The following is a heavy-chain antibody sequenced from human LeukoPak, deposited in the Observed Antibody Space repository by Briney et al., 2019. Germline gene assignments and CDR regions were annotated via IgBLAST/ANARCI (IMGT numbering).Heavy chain of an antibody. V-gene: IGHV4-39*01. J-gene: IGHJ3*02. CDR2: IYYSGST. CDR1: GGSISSSSYY. CDR3: ARRLTRSDAFDI. Sequence: SETLSLTCTVSGGSISSSSYYWGWIRQPPGKGLEWTGSIYYSGSTYYNPSLKSRVTISVDTSKNQFSLKLSSVTAADTAVYYCARRLTRSDAFDIWGQGTMVTVSS. D-gene: IGHD1-14*01.